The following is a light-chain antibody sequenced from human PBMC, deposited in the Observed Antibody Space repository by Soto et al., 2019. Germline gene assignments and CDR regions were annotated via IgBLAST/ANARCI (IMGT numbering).Light chain of an antibody. J-gene: IGKJ1*01. CDR1: QSISNW. Sequence: DSQMTQSPSTLSASVGDRVTITCRASQSISNWLAWHQQKPGKAPKLLIYQASSLESGVPSRFSGSGSGTEFTITISSLQPDYFAAYHCKPNNIYRALGQGTK. CDR3: KPNNIYRA. V-gene: IGKV1-5*03. CDR2: QAS.